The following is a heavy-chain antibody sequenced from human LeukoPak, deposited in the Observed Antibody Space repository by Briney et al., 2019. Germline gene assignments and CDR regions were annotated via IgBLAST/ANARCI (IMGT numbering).Heavy chain of an antibody. CDR2: IIPIFGTA. Sequence: SVKVSCKASGGTFSSYAISWVRQAPGQGLEWMGGIIPIFGTANYAQKFQGRVTITADESTSTAYMELSSLRSEDTAVYYCARGIAAADAVTPIYYYYMDVWGKGTTVIVS. J-gene: IGHJ6*03. D-gene: IGHD6-13*01. CDR1: GGTFSSYA. V-gene: IGHV1-69*13. CDR3: ARGIAAADAVTPIYYYYMDV.